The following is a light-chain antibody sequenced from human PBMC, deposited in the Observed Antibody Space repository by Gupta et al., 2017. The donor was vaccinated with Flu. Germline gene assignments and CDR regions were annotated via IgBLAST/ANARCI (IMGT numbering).Light chain of an antibody. CDR1: QSVTNN. CDR3: QQRSNWPVT. Sequence: GERASPSCRASQSVTNNLVWYQQKPGQAPRLLIYDASNRATGIPARFSGSGSVTDFTLTISSLEPEDFAVYYCQQRSNWPVTFGQGTRLEIK. J-gene: IGKJ5*01. V-gene: IGKV3-11*01. CDR2: DAS.